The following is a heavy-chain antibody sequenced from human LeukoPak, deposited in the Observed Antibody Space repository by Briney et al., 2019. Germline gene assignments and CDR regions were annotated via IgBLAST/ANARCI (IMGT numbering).Heavy chain of an antibody. D-gene: IGHD6-13*01. CDR2: IYYSGST. J-gene: IGHJ4*02. CDR3: ARILSAAGPDY. V-gene: IGHV4-59*12. Sequence: SETLSLTCTVSGGSISSYYWSWIRQPPGKGLEWIGYIYYSGSTNYNPSLKSRVTISVDTSKNQFSLKLSSVTAADTAVYYCARILSAAGPDYWGQGTLVTVSS. CDR1: GGSISSYY.